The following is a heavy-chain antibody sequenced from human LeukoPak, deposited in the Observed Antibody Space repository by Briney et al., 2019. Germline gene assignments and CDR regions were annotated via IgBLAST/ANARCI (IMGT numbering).Heavy chain of an antibody. D-gene: IGHD5-18*01. V-gene: IGHV4-39*07. CDR1: GGSISSSSYY. CDR3: ARDRGDYMVRYFDL. Sequence: SETLSLTCTVSGGSISSSSYYWGWIRQPPGKGLEWIGSIYYSGSTYYNPSLKSRVTISVDTSKNQFSLKLSSVTAADTAVYYCARDRGDYMVRYFDLWGRGTLVTVSS. J-gene: IGHJ2*01. CDR2: IYYSGST.